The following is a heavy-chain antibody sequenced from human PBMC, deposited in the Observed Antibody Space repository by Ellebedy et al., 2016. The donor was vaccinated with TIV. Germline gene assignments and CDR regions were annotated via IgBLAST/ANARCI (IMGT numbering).Heavy chain of an antibody. J-gene: IGHJ5*02. V-gene: IGHV3-73*01. CDR1: GFTFSGSA. Sequence: GESLKISCAASGFTFSGSAVHWVRQASGKGLEWVGRIRSKVDNYATSYAASVRGRFTVSRDESKNTAFLLMNSLKTENTAVYCCTSGVTRSSKLDPWGQGTLVTVSS. CDR3: TSGVTRSSKLDP. D-gene: IGHD1-20*01. CDR2: IRSKVDNYAT.